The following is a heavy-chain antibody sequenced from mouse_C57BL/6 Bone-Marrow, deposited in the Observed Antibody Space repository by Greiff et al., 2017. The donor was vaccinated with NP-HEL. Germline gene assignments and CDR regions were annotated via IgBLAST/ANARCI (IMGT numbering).Heavy chain of an antibody. Sequence: VQRVESGAELVKPGASVKISCTASGYTFTDYYINWVKQRPGQGLEWIGKIGPGSGSTYYNEKFKGKATLTADKSSSTAYMQLSSLTSEDSAVYFCARNGNITTAFFDYWGQGTTLTVSS. J-gene: IGHJ2*01. CDR1: GYTFTDYY. D-gene: IGHD1-1*01. CDR2: IGPGSGST. V-gene: IGHV1-77*01. CDR3: ARNGNITTAFFDY.